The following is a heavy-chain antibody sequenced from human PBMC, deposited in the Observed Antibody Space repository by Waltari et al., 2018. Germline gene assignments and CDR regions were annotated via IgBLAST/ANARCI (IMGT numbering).Heavy chain of an antibody. D-gene: IGHD3-3*01. V-gene: IGHV4-34*01. CDR3: ARRKFLEWCDAFDI. J-gene: IGHJ3*02. CDR2: INHSGST. Sequence: QVQLQQWGAGLLKPSETLSLTCAVYGWSFSGYYWSWIRQPPGKGLEWIGEINHSGSTNYNPSLKSRVTISVDTAKNQFSLKLSSVTAADTAVYYCARRKFLEWCDAFDIWGQGTMVTVSS. CDR1: GWSFSGYY.